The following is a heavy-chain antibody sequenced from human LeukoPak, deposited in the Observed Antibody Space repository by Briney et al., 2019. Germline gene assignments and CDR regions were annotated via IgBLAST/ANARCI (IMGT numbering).Heavy chain of an antibody. J-gene: IGHJ3*02. CDR1: GFTVSSNY. D-gene: IGHD3-10*01. CDR2: IYGGGNA. V-gene: IGHV3-66*01. CDR3: ARDRGKGVDAFDI. Sequence: GGSLRLSCAASGFTVSSNYMSWVRQAPGKGLEWVSLIYGGGNAYYADSVKGRFTISRDNSKNTLYLQMNSLRAEDTAVYYCARDRGKGVDAFDIWGQGTMVTVSS.